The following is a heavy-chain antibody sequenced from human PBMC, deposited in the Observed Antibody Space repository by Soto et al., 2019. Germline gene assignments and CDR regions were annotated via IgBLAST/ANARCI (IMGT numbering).Heavy chain of an antibody. Sequence: GSLRLSCVASGLTVSHNYMAWVRQAPEMGLEWVSILYTEGTTYYTDSVKGRFTISRDSSKNTLFLQMDSLRAEDTAVYYCVRPRPSGENYGMDVWGQGTTVTVSS. CDR1: GLTVSHNY. J-gene: IGHJ6*02. CDR3: VRPRPSGENYGMDV. D-gene: IGHD3-10*01. V-gene: IGHV3-53*01. CDR2: LYTEGTT.